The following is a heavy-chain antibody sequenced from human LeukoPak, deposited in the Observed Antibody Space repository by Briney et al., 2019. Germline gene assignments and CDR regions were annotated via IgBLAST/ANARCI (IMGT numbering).Heavy chain of an antibody. CDR3: AKDRRVVVITTPYFDY. Sequence: GGSLRLSCAASGFNFSSYGMHWVRQAPGKGLEWVAVISYDGSNKYYADSVKGRFTISRDNSKNTLYLQMNSLRAEDTAVYYCAKDRRVVVITTPYFDYWGQGTLVTVSS. CDR1: GFNFSSYG. V-gene: IGHV3-30*18. J-gene: IGHJ4*02. CDR2: ISYDGSNK. D-gene: IGHD3-22*01.